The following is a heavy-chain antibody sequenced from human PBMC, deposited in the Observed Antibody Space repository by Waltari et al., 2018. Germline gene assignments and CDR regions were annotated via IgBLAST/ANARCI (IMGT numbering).Heavy chain of an antibody. V-gene: IGHV3-23*01. J-gene: IGHJ4*02. D-gene: IGHD2-8*02. CDR1: PLNFSKYA. CDR3: GNTPYCTDIRCYAEAY. CDR2: ITGRGGRT. Sequence: EVQLLESGGGLVQPGGSLRLSCAASPLNFSKYAMIWVRQAPGKGLEGVSNITGRGGRTDYGDSVKGRLISSRDNSKNNLYLQMNSLRAEDTAVYFCGNTPYCTDIRCYAEAYRGQGTLVTVSS.